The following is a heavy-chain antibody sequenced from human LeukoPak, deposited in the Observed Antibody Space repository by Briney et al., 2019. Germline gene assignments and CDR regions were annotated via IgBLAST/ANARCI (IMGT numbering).Heavy chain of an antibody. Sequence: GRSLRLSCAASGFTFDDYVMHWVRQAPGKGLEWVSGISWNSGSIGYADSVKGRFTISRDNAKNSLYLQMNSLRAEDTALYYCAKAFPKYCSSTSCPDYWGQGTLVTVSS. J-gene: IGHJ4*02. V-gene: IGHV3-9*01. CDR2: ISWNSGSI. D-gene: IGHD2-2*01. CDR1: GFTFDDYV. CDR3: AKAFPKYCSSTSCPDY.